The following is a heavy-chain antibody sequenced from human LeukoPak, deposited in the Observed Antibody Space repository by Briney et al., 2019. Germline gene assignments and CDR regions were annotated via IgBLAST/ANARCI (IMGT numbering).Heavy chain of an antibody. D-gene: IGHD1-26*01. J-gene: IGHJ4*02. CDR1: GYTFTGYY. CDR2: INPNSGGT. V-gene: IGHV1-2*02. CDR3: ARLQWELPKDY. Sequence: GASVKVPCKASGYTFTGYYMHWVRQAPGQGLEWMGWINPNSGGTNYAQKFQGGVTMTRDTSISTAYMELSRLRSDDTAVYYCARLQWELPKDYWGQGTLVTVSS.